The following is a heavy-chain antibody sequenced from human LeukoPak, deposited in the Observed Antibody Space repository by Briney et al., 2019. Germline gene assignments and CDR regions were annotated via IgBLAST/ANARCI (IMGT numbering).Heavy chain of an antibody. V-gene: IGHV3-23*01. CDR3: EKDLQYQLLYYFDY. CDR2: ISGSGGTT. D-gene: IGHD2-2*01. CDR1: GLTFSNYA. Sequence: QPGGSLRLSXGASGLTFSNYAMSWVGQAPGKGLEWVSGISGSGGTTYYADSVRGRFTISRDNSKNTLYLQMSSLRAEDTAVYYCEKDLQYQLLYYFDYWGQGTLVTVSS. J-gene: IGHJ4*02.